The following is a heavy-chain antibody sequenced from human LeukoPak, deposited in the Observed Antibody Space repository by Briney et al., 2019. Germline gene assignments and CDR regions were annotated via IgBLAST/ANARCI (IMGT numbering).Heavy chain of an antibody. D-gene: IGHD5-18*01. CDR1: GYTFTSYG. CDR2: ISAYNGNT. CDR3: ARYKNRQLYAFDI. J-gene: IGHJ3*02. Sequence: RASVKVSCKASGYTFTSYGISWVRQAPGQGLEWMGWISAYNGNTNYAQKLQGRVTMTTDTSTSTAYMEMRSLRSDDTAVYYCARYKNRQLYAFDIWGQGTMVTVSS. V-gene: IGHV1-18*01.